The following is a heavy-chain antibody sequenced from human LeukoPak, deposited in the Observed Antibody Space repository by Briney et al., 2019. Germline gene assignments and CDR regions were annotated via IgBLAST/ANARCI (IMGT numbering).Heavy chain of an antibody. D-gene: IGHD3-22*01. V-gene: IGHV4-4*07. Sequence: PSETLTLTCSVSGGPIGGHYWNWIRQAPGKGLEWIGHIFTSGSPNYSPSLKSRVTFSRDTARSQIYLRMTSVTAADTAIYYCARSEEGLFYDSAGDCEPFDLWGQGIMVIVSS. CDR3: ARSEEGLFYDSAGDCEPFDL. J-gene: IGHJ3*01. CDR1: GGPIGGHY. CDR2: IFTSGSP.